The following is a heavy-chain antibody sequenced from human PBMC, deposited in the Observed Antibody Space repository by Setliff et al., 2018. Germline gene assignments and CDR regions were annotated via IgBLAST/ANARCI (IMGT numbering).Heavy chain of an antibody. V-gene: IGHV1-46*01. J-gene: IGHJ3*02. Sequence: ASVKVSCKASGYTFTSHYMHWVRQAPGLGLEWMGTINPSSGRTSYAQKFQGRVTMTRDTSTSAVYIDMSSLRSEDTAVYYCARDVFPYHYEGAFDIWGQGTMVTVSS. CDR2: INPSSGRT. CDR1: GYTFTSHY. D-gene: IGHD3-22*01. CDR3: ARDVFPYHYEGAFDI.